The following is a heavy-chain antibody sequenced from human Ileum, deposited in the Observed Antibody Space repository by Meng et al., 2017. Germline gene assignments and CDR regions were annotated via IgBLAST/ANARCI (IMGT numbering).Heavy chain of an antibody. J-gene: IGHJ4*02. CDR1: GFSISSGYY. CDR3: VRESSSTPRSPPHY. Sequence: SEILSPTCTVSGFSISSGYYWGWIRQSPGKGLEWIGCIFHSGNTFYNPSLKSRVTMSVDTSMNHFSLKLSSVTAADTAVYYCVRESSSTPRSPPHYWGQGPLVTVSS. D-gene: IGHD3-10*01. CDR2: IFHSGNT. V-gene: IGHV4-38-2*02.